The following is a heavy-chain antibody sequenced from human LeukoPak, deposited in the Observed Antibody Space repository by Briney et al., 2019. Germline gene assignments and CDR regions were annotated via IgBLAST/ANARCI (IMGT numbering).Heavy chain of an antibody. D-gene: IGHD3-10*01. V-gene: IGHV5-51*01. CDR3: ARVAMVRGAWDWFDP. CDR2: IYPGDSDT. J-gene: IGHJ5*02. Sequence: GESLKISCKGSGYSFTSYWNGWVRQMPGKGLEWMGIIYPGDSDTTYSPSFQGQVTISADKSISTAYLQWSSLKASDTAMYYCARVAMVRGAWDWFDPWGQGTLVTVPS. CDR1: GYSFTSYW.